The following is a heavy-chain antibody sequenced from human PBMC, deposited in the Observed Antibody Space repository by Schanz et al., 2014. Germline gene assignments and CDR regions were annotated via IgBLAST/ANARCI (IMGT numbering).Heavy chain of an antibody. CDR1: GFIFSNSW. D-gene: IGHD2-21*01. Sequence: VQLVESGGGLVQPGGSLRLSCAASGFIFSNSWMSWVRQAPGKGLEWVAVIRYDGRNKNFVESVKGRFTISRDNSNNTVYLQMNTLRAEDTAVYYCAREDCSATSCYFRYWGQGTLVTVSP. CDR3: AREDCSATSCYFRY. CDR2: IRYDGRNK. V-gene: IGHV3-33*08. J-gene: IGHJ4*02.